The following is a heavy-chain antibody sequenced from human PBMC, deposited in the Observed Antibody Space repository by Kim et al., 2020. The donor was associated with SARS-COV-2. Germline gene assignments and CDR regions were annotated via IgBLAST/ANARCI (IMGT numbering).Heavy chain of an antibody. CDR1: GGSISSSSYY. CDR3: ARHVLIAAADPCYFDY. CDR2: IYYSGST. Sequence: SETLSLTCTVSGGSISSSSYYWGWIRQPPGKGLEWIGSIYYSGSTYYNPSLKSRVTISVDTSKNQFSLKLSSVTAADTAVYYCARHVLIAAADPCYFDYWGQGTLVTVSS. J-gene: IGHJ4*02. V-gene: IGHV4-39*01. D-gene: IGHD6-13*01.